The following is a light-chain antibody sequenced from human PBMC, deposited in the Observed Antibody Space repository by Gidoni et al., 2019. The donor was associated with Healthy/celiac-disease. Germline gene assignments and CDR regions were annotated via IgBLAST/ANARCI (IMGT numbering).Light chain of an antibody. CDR2: DAS. Sequence: EIVLTQSQATLSLSPGERATLSCRASQRVSSYLAWYQKKPGQAPRLLIYDASNRATGIPARFSGSVSGTDFTLTISSLEPEDFAVYYCQQRSNWPPGYTFXXXTKLEIK. J-gene: IGKJ2*01. V-gene: IGKV3-11*01. CDR3: QQRSNWPPGYT. CDR1: QRVSSY.